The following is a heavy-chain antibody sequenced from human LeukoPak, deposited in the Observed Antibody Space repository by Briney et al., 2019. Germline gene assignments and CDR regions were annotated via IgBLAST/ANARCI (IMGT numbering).Heavy chain of an antibody. D-gene: IGHD4-23*01. CDR3: AREVADYGGYYYYHYMDV. CDR1: GGSISSSNW. J-gene: IGHJ6*03. V-gene: IGHV4-4*02. CDR2: IYTSGSN. Sequence: TSETLSLTCAVSGGSISSSNWWSWVRQPPGKGLEWIGRIYTSGSNNYNPSLKSRVTMSVDTSKNQFSLKLSSVTAADTAMYYCAREVADYGGYYYYHYMDVWGKGTTVTISS.